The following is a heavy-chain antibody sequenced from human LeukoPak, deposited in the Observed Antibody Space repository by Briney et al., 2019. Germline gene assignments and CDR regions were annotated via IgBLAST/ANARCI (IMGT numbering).Heavy chain of an antibody. Sequence: PSETLSLTCTVSGDSFSSTTYYGGWFRQPPGKGLEWIGIINYSGGTSYNPSLKSRVTISADTSKNQFSLRLRSVTAADTAVYYCASKAGYRFGFEFFDSWGQGTLVTVSS. CDR3: ASKAGYRFGFEFFDS. D-gene: IGHD5-18*01. CDR2: INYSGGT. CDR1: GDSFSSTTYY. V-gene: IGHV4-39*01. J-gene: IGHJ4*02.